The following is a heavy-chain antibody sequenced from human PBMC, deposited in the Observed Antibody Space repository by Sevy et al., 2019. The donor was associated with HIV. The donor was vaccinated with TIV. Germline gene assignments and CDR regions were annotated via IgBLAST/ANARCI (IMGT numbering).Heavy chain of an antibody. V-gene: IGHV3-48*03. CDR1: GFTFSSYE. CDR2: ISNSGTSM. Sequence: GGSPRLSCVASGFTFSSYEMNWVRQAPGKGLEWVSYISNSGTSMYYSDSVKGRFTISRDNARNSLYLQMNSLRAEDTAVYYCARDLPPSATSVAHFDCRGQGTLVTVSS. J-gene: IGHJ4*02. D-gene: IGHD4-17*01. CDR3: ARDLPPSATSVAHFDC.